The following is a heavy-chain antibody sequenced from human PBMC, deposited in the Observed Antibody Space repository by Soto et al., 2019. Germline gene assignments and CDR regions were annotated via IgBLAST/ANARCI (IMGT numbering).Heavy chain of an antibody. CDR2: IYYSGST. CDR1: GGSISSYY. V-gene: IGHV4-59*08. D-gene: IGHD3-10*01. J-gene: IGHJ5*02. CDR3: ARHTSVDYGSGSYSDWFDP. Sequence: SETLSLTCTVSGGSISSYYWSWIRQPPGKGLEWIGYIYYSGSTNYNPSLKSRVTISVDTSKNQFSLKLSSVTAADTAVYYCARHTSVDYGSGSYSDWFDPWGQGTLVTVSS.